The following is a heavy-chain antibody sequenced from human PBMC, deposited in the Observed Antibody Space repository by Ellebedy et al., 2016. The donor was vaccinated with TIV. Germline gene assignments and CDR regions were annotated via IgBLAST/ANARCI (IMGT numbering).Heavy chain of an antibody. J-gene: IGHJ6*02. D-gene: IGHD2-8*01. Sequence: AASVKVSCKTSGYNFIGHYIHWVRQAPGQGLDWMGVINVSGGSTNYAQKFQGRVTMTRDTSTTTVYMELSSLRSEDTAVYYCARRLIQVSNYGMDVWGQGTTVIVSS. CDR1: GYNFIGHY. CDR3: ARRLIQVSNYGMDV. CDR2: INVSGGST. V-gene: IGHV1-46*01.